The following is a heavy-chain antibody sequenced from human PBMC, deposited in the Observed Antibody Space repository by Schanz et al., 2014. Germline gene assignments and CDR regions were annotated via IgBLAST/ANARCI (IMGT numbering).Heavy chain of an antibody. D-gene: IGHD6-13*01. Sequence: EVQLVESGGGLVQPGGSLRLSCSASGFAFSNYAMHWVRQAPEKGLKWVSGIRGSGGSTYYADSVKGRFTISRDNSKNTLYLRMNSLRAEDTAVYYCAKEFSSSWWYGMDVWGQGTTVTVSS. V-gene: IGHV3-23*04. CDR3: AKEFSSSWWYGMDV. J-gene: IGHJ6*02. CDR1: GFAFSNYA. CDR2: IRGSGGST.